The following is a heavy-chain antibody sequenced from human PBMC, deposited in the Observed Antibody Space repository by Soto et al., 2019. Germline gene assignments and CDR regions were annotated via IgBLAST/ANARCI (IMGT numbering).Heavy chain of an antibody. CDR2: IWYDGSNK. CDR1: GFTFSSYG. CDR3: ARDASTPVPSAYGMDV. D-gene: IGHD2-2*01. Sequence: GSLTLSCAASGFTFSSYGMQWVRQAQGKGLEWVAVIWYDGSNKYYADSVKGRFTISRDNSKNTLYLQMNSLRAEDTAVYYWARDASTPVPSAYGMDVWGQGTTVTVSS. V-gene: IGHV3-33*01. J-gene: IGHJ6*02.